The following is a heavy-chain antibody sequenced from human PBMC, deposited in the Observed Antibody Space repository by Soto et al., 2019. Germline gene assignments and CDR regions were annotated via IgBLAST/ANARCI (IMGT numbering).Heavy chain of an antibody. CDR3: AREEDSSGYYPLDY. V-gene: IGHV1-18*04. D-gene: IGHD3-22*01. CDR2: ISAYNGNT. CDR1: GYTFTSYG. Sequence: ASVKVSCKASGYTFTSYGISWVRQAPGQGLEWMGWISAYNGNTNYAQKLQGRVTMTTDTSTSTAYMELRSLRSDDTAVYYCAREEDSSGYYPLDYWGQGTLVTVSS. J-gene: IGHJ4*02.